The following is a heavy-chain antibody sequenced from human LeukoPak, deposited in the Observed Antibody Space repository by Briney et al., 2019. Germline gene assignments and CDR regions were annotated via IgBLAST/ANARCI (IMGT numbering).Heavy chain of an antibody. D-gene: IGHD2-15*01. CDR2: IRDDGSTR. Sequence: GGSLRLSCAASGFTFSKYGLHWVRQAPGKGLEWVAFIRDDGSTRYYADSVKGRFTISRDNAKNSLYLQMNSLRAEDTAVYYCVRDNPRCCGVVPANIDDYWGQGTLVTVSS. V-gene: IGHV3-30*02. CDR1: GFTFSKYG. J-gene: IGHJ4*02. CDR3: VRDNPRCCGVVPANIDDY.